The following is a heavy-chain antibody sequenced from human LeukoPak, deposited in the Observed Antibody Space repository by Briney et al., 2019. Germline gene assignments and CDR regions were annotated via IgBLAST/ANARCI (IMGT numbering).Heavy chain of an antibody. CDR3: ARGFETSYRYTFYY. V-gene: IGHV4-59*01. CDR2: IYYSGSI. CDR1: GGSISSDY. D-gene: IGHD3-16*02. Sequence: SEALSLTCTVSGGSISSDYWSSVRQPPGKGLEWIGYIYYSGSINYNPSLKSRVTISVDTSKNQFSLKLSSVTAADTAVYYCARGFETSYRYTFYYWGQGTLVTVSS. J-gene: IGHJ4*02.